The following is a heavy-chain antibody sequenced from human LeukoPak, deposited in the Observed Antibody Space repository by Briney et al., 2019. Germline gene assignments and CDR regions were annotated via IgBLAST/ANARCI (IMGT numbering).Heavy chain of an antibody. CDR2: ISGSGGST. D-gene: IGHD6-13*01. J-gene: IGHJ6*02. Sequence: GGSLRLSCAASGFTFSSYAMSWVRQAPGKGLEWVSAISGSGGSTYYADSVKGRFTISRDNSKNTLYLQMNSLRAEDTAVYYCPLHDLAAAGVYYYGMDVWGQGTTVTVSS. V-gene: IGHV3-23*01. CDR1: GFTFSSYA. CDR3: PLHDLAAAGVYYYGMDV.